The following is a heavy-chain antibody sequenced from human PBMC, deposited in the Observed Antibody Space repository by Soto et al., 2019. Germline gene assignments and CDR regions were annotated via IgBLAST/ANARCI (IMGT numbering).Heavy chain of an antibody. D-gene: IGHD3-10*02. Sequence: ASVKVSCKASGYTFKSYGISWVRQAPGQGLEWMGIINPSGGSTSYAQKFQGRVTMARDTSTSTVYMELSSLRSEDTAVYYCARDPGLYGGWFDPWGQGTLVTVSS. J-gene: IGHJ5*02. V-gene: IGHV1-46*02. CDR2: INPSGGST. CDR3: ARDPGLYGGWFDP. CDR1: GYTFKSYG.